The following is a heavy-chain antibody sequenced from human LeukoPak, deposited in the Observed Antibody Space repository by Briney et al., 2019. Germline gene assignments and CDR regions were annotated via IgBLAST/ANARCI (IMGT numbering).Heavy chain of an antibody. D-gene: IGHD3-22*01. CDR1: GFTFSSYS. CDR2: ISSSSSYI. Sequence: PGGSLRLSCAASGFTFSSYSMNWVRQAPGKGLEWVSSISSSSSYIYYADSVKGRFTISRDNAKNSLYLQMNSLRAEDTAVYYCARDGYYYDSSGYSDYYYYYGMDVWGQGTTVTVSS. CDR3: ARDGYYYDSSGYSDYYYYYGMDV. J-gene: IGHJ6*02. V-gene: IGHV3-21*01.